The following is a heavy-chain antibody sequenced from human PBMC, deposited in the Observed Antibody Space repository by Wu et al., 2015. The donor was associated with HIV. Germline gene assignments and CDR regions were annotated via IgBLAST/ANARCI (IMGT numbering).Heavy chain of an antibody. D-gene: IGHD3-3*01. CDR3: ARATVFGEIIRFDP. CDR2: IIPIFGTA. CDR1: GGTFSSYA. J-gene: IGHJ5*02. Sequence: QVQLVQSGAEVKKPGSSVKVSCKASGGTFSSYAISWVRQAPGQGLEWMGRIIPIFGTANYAQKFQGRVTITADESTSTVYMDLTRLKYDDTAVYFCARATVFGEIIRFDPWGQGTLVTVSS. V-gene: IGHV1-69*13.